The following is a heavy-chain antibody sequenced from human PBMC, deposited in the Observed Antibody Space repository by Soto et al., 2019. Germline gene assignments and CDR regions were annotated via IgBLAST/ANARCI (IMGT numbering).Heavy chain of an antibody. CDR2: INPEDSDS. J-gene: IGHJ4*02. Sequence: PGESLKISCKASGYSFTSCGIAWVRQMPGKGLEWMGIINPEDSDSRYRPSFQGQVTISADKSSSTAYLQWSSLEASDTAIYYCARRGTYSIGWYLDYWGQGIQVTVSS. CDR3: ARRGTYSIGWYLDY. CDR1: GYSFTSCG. V-gene: IGHV5-51*01. D-gene: IGHD6-19*01.